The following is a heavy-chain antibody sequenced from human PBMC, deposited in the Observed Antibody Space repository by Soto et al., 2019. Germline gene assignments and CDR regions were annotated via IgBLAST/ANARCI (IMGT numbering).Heavy chain of an antibody. CDR2: IIPIFGTA. V-gene: IGHV1-69*06. D-gene: IGHD5-18*01. J-gene: IGHJ3*02. CDR1: GGTFSSYA. Sequence: RASVKVSCRASGGTFSSYAISWVRQAPGQGLEWMGGIIPIFGTANYAQKFQGRVTITADKSTSTAYMELSSLRSEDTAVYYCARGYSYGEDAFDIWGQGTMVTVSS. CDR3: ARGYSYGEDAFDI.